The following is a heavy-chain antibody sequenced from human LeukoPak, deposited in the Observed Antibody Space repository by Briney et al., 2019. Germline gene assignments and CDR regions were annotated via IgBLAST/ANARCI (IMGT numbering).Heavy chain of an antibody. CDR3: AKDLRYNYDNSGYMSSFDY. Sequence: GGSLRLSCAASGYMFNKYGINWVRQAPGKGLEWVSGISDSGGRTYYADSVRGRFTISRDNSKNTLFLQMNGLRAEDTAIYYCAKDLRYNYDNSGYMSSFDYWGQGTVVTVSS. CDR1: GYMFNKYG. J-gene: IGHJ4*02. CDR2: ISDSGGRT. D-gene: IGHD3-22*01. V-gene: IGHV3-23*01.